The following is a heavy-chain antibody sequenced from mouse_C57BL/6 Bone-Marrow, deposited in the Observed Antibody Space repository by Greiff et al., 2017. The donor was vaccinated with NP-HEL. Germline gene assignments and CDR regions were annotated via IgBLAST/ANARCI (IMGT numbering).Heavy chain of an antibody. CDR1: GYTFTSYW. D-gene: IGHD2-2*01. CDR3: AFCYRYDHWYFDV. CDR2: IDPSDSYT. J-gene: IGHJ1*03. Sequence: VQLQQPGAELVMPGASVKLSCKASGYTFTSYWMHWVKQRPGQGLEWIGEIDPSDSYTNYNQKFKGKSTLTVDKSSSTAYMQLSSLTSAVSAVYYCAFCYRYDHWYFDVWGTGTPVTVSS. V-gene: IGHV1-69*01.